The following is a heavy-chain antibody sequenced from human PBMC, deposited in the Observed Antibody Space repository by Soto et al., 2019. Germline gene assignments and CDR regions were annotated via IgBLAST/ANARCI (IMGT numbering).Heavy chain of an antibody. CDR3: ARVSDY. J-gene: IGHJ4*02. V-gene: IGHV4-39*07. CDR2: IYYSGST. CDR1: GASISSRSCY. Sequence: SETQSLTYTVSGASISSRSCYWGWIRQPPGKGLEWIGSIYYSGSTYYNPSLKSRVTISVDRSKNQFSLKLSSVTAADAAVYYCARVSDYWGKGTLVTVSS.